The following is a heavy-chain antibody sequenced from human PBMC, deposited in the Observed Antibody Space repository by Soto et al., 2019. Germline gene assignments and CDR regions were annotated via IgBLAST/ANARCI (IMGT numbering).Heavy chain of an antibody. CDR1: GTIFSSYT. CDR3: ARGLGGRMDD. CDR2: IIPILGET. Sequence: QVQLVQSGAEVKKPGSSVRVSCNASGTIFSSYTISWVRQAPGKGLEWMGRIIPILGETNSAQKFQGRVTLSADKSTNTAYMQLNSLRLEDTAVYYCARGLGGRMDDWGQGTTVTVSS. J-gene: IGHJ6*02. V-gene: IGHV1-69*08. D-gene: IGHD3-16*01.